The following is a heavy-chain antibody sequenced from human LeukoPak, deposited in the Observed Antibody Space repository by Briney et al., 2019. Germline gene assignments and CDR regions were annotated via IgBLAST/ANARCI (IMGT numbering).Heavy chain of an antibody. V-gene: IGHV3-23*01. D-gene: IGHD2-15*01. CDR1: GFTFSSSA. J-gene: IGHJ6*02. CDR3: AKERGGSSYYYGMNV. CDR2: ISGSGGTT. Sequence: GGSLRLSCAASGFTFSSSAMSWVRQAPGKGLEWVSVISGSGGTTYYADSVKGRFTISRDKSKNTLYLQMNSLRAEDTAVYYCAKERGGSSYYYGMNVWGQGTTVTVSS.